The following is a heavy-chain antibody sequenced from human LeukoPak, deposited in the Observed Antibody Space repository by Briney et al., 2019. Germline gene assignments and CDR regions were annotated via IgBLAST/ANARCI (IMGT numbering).Heavy chain of an antibody. D-gene: IGHD6-6*01. V-gene: IGHV4-59*06. J-gene: IGHJ3*01. CDR3: ARENIATRLLSFDF. CDR1: GGSISSYY. CDR2: IYYSGST. Sequence: SETLSLTCTVSGGSISSYYWSWIRQPPGKGLEWIGYIYYSGSTYYNPSLKSRVTISVDTSKNQFSLKLSSVTAADTAVYYCARENIATRLLSFDFWGQGTMVTVSS.